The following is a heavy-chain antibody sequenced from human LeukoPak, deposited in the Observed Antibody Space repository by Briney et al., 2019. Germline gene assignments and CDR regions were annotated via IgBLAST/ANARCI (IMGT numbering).Heavy chain of an antibody. V-gene: IGHV3-30-3*01. Sequence: PGGSLRLSGAASGFTVSSNYMSWVRQAPGKGLEWVAIISDDGSNKYYADSVKGRFTISRDNSKNTLYLQMNSLRPEDTAVYYCASVWYTSSSFDNWGQGTLVTVSS. CDR2: ISDDGSNK. D-gene: IGHD6-6*01. CDR1: GFTVSSNY. J-gene: IGHJ5*02. CDR3: ASVWYTSSSFDN.